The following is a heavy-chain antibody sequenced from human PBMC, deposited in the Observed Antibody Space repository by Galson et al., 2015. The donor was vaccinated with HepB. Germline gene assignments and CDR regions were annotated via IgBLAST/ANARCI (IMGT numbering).Heavy chain of an antibody. CDR1: GFTFSNAW. V-gene: IGHV3-15*01. J-gene: IGHJ6*02. CDR2: IKSKTDGGTT. Sequence: SLRLSCAASGFTFSNAWMSWVRQAPGKGLEWVGRIKSKTDGGTTDYAAPVKGRFTISRDDSKNTLYLQMNSLKTEDTAVYYCTTDPNCSGGSCYSGTFYYYGMDVWGQGTTVTVSS. CDR3: TTDPNCSGGSCYSGTFYYYGMDV. D-gene: IGHD2-15*01.